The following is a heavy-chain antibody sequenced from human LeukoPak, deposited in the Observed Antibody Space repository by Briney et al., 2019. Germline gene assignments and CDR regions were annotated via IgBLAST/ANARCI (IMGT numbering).Heavy chain of an antibody. CDR2: ISYDGSNK. CDR3: AKDNDDRPPGYFDY. J-gene: IGHJ4*02. V-gene: IGHV3-30*18. D-gene: IGHD3-22*01. Sequence: PGRSLRLSCAASGFTFSSYGMHWVRQAPGKGLEWVAVISYDGSNKYYADSVKGRFTISRDNSKNTLYLRMNSLRAEDTAVYYCAKDNDDRPPGYFDYWGQGTLVTVSS. CDR1: GFTFSSYG.